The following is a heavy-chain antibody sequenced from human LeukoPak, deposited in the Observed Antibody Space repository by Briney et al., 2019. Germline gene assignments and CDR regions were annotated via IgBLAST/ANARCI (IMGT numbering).Heavy chain of an antibody. J-gene: IGHJ4*02. CDR3: AREYYYDSSGHPLVDY. CDR2: ISYDGSNK. V-gene: IGHV3-30*04. CDR1: GFTFSSYA. Sequence: PGGSLRLSCAASGFTFSSYAMHWVRQAPGKGLEWVAVISYDGSNKYYADSVKGRFTISRDNSKNTLYLQMNSLRAEDTAVYYCAREYYYDSSGHPLVDYWGQGTLVTVSS. D-gene: IGHD3-22*01.